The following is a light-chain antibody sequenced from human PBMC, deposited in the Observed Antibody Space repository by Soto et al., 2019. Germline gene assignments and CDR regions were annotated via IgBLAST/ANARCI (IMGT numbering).Light chain of an antibody. CDR2: GAS. J-gene: IGKJ4*01. CDR1: QSVSSSY. V-gene: IGKV3-20*01. Sequence: EIVLTQSPGTLSLSPGERATLSCRASQSVSSSYLAWYQQKPGQAPRLLIYGASSRAPGIPDRFSGSGSGTDFTLTISRLEPEDFAVYYCQQYGSSPLTFRGGTKVEIK. CDR3: QQYGSSPLT.